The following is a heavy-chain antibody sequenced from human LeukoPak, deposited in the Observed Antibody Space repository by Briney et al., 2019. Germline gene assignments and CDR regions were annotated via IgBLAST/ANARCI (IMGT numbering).Heavy chain of an antibody. J-gene: IGHJ4*02. V-gene: IGHV3-30*18. D-gene: IGHD1-26*01. CDR1: GFTFSSYG. CDR2: ISYDGSNK. CDR3: AKAGRSHPADY. Sequence: GGSLRLSCAASGFTFSSYGMHWVRQAPGKGLEWVAVISYDGSNKYYADSVKGRFTISRDNSKNTLYLQMNSLRAEDTAIYYCAKAGRSHPADYWGQGTLVTVSS.